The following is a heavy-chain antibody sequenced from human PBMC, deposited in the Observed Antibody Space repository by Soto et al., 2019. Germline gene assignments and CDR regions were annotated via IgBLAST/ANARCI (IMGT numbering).Heavy chain of an antibody. Sequence: GESLKISCKGSGYSFTSYWISWVRQMPGKGLEWMGRIDPSDSYTNYSPSFQGHVTISADKSISTAYLQWSSLKASDTAMYYCARHSGRDPYYYDSSGYDTAMDFDYWGQGTLVTVSS. CDR3: ARHSGRDPYYYDSSGYDTAMDFDY. CDR2: IDPSDSYT. J-gene: IGHJ4*02. V-gene: IGHV5-10-1*01. CDR1: GYSFTSYW. D-gene: IGHD3-22*01.